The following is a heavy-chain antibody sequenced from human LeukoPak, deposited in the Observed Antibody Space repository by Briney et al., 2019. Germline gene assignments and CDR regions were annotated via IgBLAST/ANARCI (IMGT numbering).Heavy chain of an antibody. J-gene: IGHJ4*02. CDR1: GGSFSGYY. CDR2: INHSGST. CDR3: AAAAGTRYFDY. V-gene: IGHV4-34*01. D-gene: IGHD6-13*01. Sequence: SETLSLTCAVYGGSFSGYYWSSIRQPPGKGLEWIGEINHSGSTNYNPSLKSRVTISVDTSKNQFSLKLSSVTAADTAVYYCAAAAGTRYFDYWGQGTLVTVSS.